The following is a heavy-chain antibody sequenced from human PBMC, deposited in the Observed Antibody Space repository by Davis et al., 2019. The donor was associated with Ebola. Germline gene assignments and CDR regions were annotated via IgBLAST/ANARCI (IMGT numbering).Heavy chain of an antibody. D-gene: IGHD2-15*01. CDR1: AGSISSSNW. J-gene: IGHJ6*02. CDR2: LSHSGTT. V-gene: IGHV4-4*02. Sequence: SQTLSPTCPLSAGSISSSNWWSWVRQPPGKGLEWIWALSHSGTTNYNPSLKSRVTISVDKSKNQFSLKLSSVTAADTAVYYCARGAWDCSGGSCLTTSGFYYYYGMDVWGQGTTVTVSS. CDR3: ARGAWDCSGGSCLTTSGFYYYYGMDV.